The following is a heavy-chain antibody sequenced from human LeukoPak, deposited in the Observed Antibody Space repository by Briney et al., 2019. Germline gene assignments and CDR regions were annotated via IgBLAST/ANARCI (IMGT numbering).Heavy chain of an antibody. D-gene: IGHD3-10*01. CDR1: GFTFSIYA. V-gene: IGHV3-23*01. CDR2: ISGSGGST. CDR3: AKVLMVRGVTKPFGLDY. J-gene: IGHJ4*02. Sequence: GGSLRLSCAAYGFTFSIYAMSWVRQAPGKGLEWVSAISGSGGSTYYADSVKGRFTISRDNSKNTLYLQMNSLRAEDTAVYYCAKVLMVRGVTKPFGLDYWGQGTLVTVSS.